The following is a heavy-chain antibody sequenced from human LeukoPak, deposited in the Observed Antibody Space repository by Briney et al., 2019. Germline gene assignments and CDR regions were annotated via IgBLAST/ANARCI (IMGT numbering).Heavy chain of an antibody. Sequence: GASVKVSCKASGYTFTSYYMHWVRQAPGQGLEWMGIINPSGGSTSYAQKFQGRVTMTRDTSTSTVYMELSSMRSEDTAVYYCARSGRYCSSTSCYVGNRFDPWGQGTLVTVSS. D-gene: IGHD2-2*01. J-gene: IGHJ5*02. CDR1: GYTFTSYY. CDR2: INPSGGST. CDR3: ARSGRYCSSTSCYVGNRFDP. V-gene: IGHV1-46*01.